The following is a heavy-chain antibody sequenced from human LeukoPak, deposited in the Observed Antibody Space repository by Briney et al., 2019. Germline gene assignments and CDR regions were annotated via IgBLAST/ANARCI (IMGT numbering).Heavy chain of an antibody. CDR3: ARLMSSSWYDYFDY. V-gene: IGHV4-59*08. Sequence: SETLSLTCTVSGGSISSYYWSWIRQPPGKGLEWIGYIYYSGSTNYNPSLKSRVTISVDTSKNQFSLKLSSVTAADTAVYYCARLMSSSWYDYFDYWGQGTLVTVSS. J-gene: IGHJ4*02. CDR1: GGSISSYY. D-gene: IGHD6-13*01. CDR2: IYYSGST.